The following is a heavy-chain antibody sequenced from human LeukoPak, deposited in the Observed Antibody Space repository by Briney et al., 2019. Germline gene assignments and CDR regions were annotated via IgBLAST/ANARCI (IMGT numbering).Heavy chain of an antibody. CDR1: MX. Sequence: MXVSXXXQXPGKALXWLARIDWDDDRYYNTSLKTRLTISKDTSKNQVVLTMTNMDPVDTATYYCARMRYCSSTSCYYFDYWGQGTLVTVSS. D-gene: IGHD2-2*01. J-gene: IGHJ4*02. CDR3: ARMRYCSSTSCYYFDY. CDR2: IDWDDDR. V-gene: IGHV2-70*11.